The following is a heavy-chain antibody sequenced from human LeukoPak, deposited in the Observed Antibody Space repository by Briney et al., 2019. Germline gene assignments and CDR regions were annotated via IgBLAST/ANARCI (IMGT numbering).Heavy chain of an antibody. CDR1: GYTFTIYD. J-gene: IGHJ5*02. V-gene: IGHV1-8*01. D-gene: IGHD3-16*02. Sequence: GASVKVSCKASGYTFTIYDINWVRQATGQGLERMGWMNPNSGNTGYAQKFQGRVTMTRNTSISTAYMELSSLRSEDTAVYYCARGIVHNWFDPWGQGTLVTVSS. CDR2: MNPNSGNT. CDR3: ARGIVHNWFDP.